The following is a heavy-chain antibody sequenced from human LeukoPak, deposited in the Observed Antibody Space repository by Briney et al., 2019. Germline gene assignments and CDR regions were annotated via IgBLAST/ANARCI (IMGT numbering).Heavy chain of an antibody. CDR1: GGSISSSSYY. D-gene: IGHD3-22*01. V-gene: IGHV4-39*07. Sequence: SETLSLICTVSGGSISSSSYYWGWIRQPPGKGLEWIGSIYYSGSTYYNPSLKSRVTISVDTSKNQFSLKLSSVTAADTAVYYCARDLVNYYDSSGYYSVAFDIWGQGTMVTVSS. CDR2: IYYSGST. CDR3: ARDLVNYYDSSGYYSVAFDI. J-gene: IGHJ3*02.